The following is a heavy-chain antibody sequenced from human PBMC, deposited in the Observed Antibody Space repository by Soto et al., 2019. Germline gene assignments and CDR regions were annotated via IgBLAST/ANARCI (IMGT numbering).Heavy chain of an antibody. D-gene: IGHD3-16*02. Sequence: QVQLQESGPGLVKPSQTLSLTCTVSGGSISSGGYYWSWIRQHPGKGLEWIGYIYYSGSTYHNPSLKSRVIISVDTSKNHFSLKLSSVSAADTAVYYCARIMITFGGVIDHFNYWGQGTQVAVSS. V-gene: IGHV4-31*03. J-gene: IGHJ4*02. CDR1: GGSISSGGYY. CDR3: ARIMITFGGVIDHFNY. CDR2: IYYSGST.